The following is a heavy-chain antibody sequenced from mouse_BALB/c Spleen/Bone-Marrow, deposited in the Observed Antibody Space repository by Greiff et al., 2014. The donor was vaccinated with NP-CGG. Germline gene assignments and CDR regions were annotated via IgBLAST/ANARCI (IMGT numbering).Heavy chain of an antibody. D-gene: IGHD1-1*01. CDR1: GYTFTSYV. Sequence: EVKLMESGPELVKPGASVKMSCKASGYTFTSYVMHWVKQKPGQGLEWIGYINPYNDGTKYNEKFKGKATLTSDKSSNTAYMELSSLTSEDSAVYYCAREYYYGPYFDYWGQGTTLTVSS. J-gene: IGHJ2*01. V-gene: IGHV1-14*01. CDR2: INPYNDGT. CDR3: AREYYYGPYFDY.